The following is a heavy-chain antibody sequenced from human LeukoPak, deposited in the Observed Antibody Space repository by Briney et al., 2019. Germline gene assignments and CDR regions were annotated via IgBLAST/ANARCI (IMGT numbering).Heavy chain of an antibody. CDR1: GYTFTSFG. CDR3: MRVASTDCDCPDYFDK. Sequence: ASVKVSCKASGYTFTSFGISWVRQAPGQGLEWMGWISAYTGDTNYATNIEARVTMTTDISTSTAYMELRSLKSDDTPVYYCMRVASTDCDCPDYFDKWGQGTLVTVSS. D-gene: IGHD2-21*02. J-gene: IGHJ4*02. V-gene: IGHV1-18*01. CDR2: ISAYTGDT.